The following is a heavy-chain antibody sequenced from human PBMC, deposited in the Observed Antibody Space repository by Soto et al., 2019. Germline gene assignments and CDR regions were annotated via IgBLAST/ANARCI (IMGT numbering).Heavy chain of an antibody. J-gene: IGHJ6*02. V-gene: IGHV5-51*01. CDR2: IYPGDSDT. CDR3: ARNRGPARYFYYYGLDV. Sequence: AESLTSSCKDSGYSFTTYWIGWVLQMPGKGLEWMGIIYPGDSDTRYSPSFQGQVTISADKSISTAYLQWSSLKASDTAMYYCARNRGPARYFYYYGLDVWGQGTTVTVSS. D-gene: IGHD6-6*01. CDR1: GYSFTTYW.